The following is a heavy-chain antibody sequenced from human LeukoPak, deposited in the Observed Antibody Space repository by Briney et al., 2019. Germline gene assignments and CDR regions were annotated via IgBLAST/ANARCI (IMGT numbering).Heavy chain of an antibody. CDR2: INPNSGGT. J-gene: IGHJ4*02. D-gene: IGHD2-15*01. Sequence: ASVKVSCKASGYTFTGYYMHWVRQAPGQGLECMGWINPNSGGTNYAQKFQGRVTMTRDTSISTAYMELSRLRSDDTAVYYCARDIVVVAATMGYWGQGTLVTVSS. V-gene: IGHV1-2*02. CDR3: ARDIVVVAATMGY. CDR1: GYTFTGYY.